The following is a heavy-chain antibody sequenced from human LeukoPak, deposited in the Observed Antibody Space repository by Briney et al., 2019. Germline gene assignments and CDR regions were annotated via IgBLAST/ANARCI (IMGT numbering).Heavy chain of an antibody. Sequence: ASVKVSCKASGYTFTGCYMHWVRQAPGQGLEWMGWINPNSGGTNYAQKFQGRVTMTRDTSISTAYMELCRLRSDDTAVYYCASIYLGYCSGGSCPFIDYWGQGTLVTVPS. J-gene: IGHJ4*02. D-gene: IGHD2-15*01. CDR3: ASIYLGYCSGGSCPFIDY. CDR2: INPNSGGT. V-gene: IGHV1-2*02. CDR1: GYTFTGCY.